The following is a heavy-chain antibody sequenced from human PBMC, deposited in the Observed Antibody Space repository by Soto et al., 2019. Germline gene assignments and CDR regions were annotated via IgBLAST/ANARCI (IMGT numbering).Heavy chain of an antibody. CDR2: IIPILGIA. CDR1: GGTFSSYT. V-gene: IGHV1-69*02. CDR3: ARSRGSRGYYATKPRCWLDP. D-gene: IGHD3-22*01. Sequence: QVQLVQSGAEVKKPGSSVKVSCKASGGTFSSYTISWVRQAPGQGLEWMGRIIPILGIANYAQKFQGRVTITADKSTSTAYVEMSRLRSEDTAVYYCARSRGSRGYYATKPRCWLDPWGQGTLVTVSS. J-gene: IGHJ5*02.